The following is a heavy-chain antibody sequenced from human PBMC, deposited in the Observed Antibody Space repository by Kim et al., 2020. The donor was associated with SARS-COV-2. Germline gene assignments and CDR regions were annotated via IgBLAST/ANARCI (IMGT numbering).Heavy chain of an antibody. D-gene: IGHD6-6*01. Sequence: SETLSLTCTVSGGSISSGSYYWSWIRQPAGKGLEWIGRIYTSGSTNYNPSLKSRVTISVDTSKNQFSLKLSSVTAADTAVYYCAREYSSSRGWYFDLWGRGTLVTVSS. CDR3: AREYSSSRGWYFDL. J-gene: IGHJ2*01. CDR2: IYTSGST. V-gene: IGHV4-61*02. CDR1: GGSISSGSYY.